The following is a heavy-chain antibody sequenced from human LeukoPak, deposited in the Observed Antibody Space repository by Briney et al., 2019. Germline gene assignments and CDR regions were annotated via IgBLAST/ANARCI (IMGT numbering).Heavy chain of an antibody. Sequence: PSETLSLTCTVSGGSIGSYYWSWVRQPAGKGLEWIGRVYTSGSTNYNPSLKSRVTMSVDASKNQFSLRLSSVTAADTAVYYCARRSMDTAMVTSLFDYWGQGTLVTVSS. CDR2: VYTSGST. CDR1: GGSIGSYY. D-gene: IGHD5-18*01. V-gene: IGHV4-4*07. CDR3: ARRSMDTAMVTSLFDY. J-gene: IGHJ4*02.